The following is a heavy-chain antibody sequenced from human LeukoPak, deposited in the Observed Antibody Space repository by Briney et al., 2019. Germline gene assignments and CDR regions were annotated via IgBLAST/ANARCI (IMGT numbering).Heavy chain of an antibody. V-gene: IGHV4-59*05. Sequence: SETLSLTCTVSGGSISSYYWSWIRQPPGKGLEWIGSIYYSGSTYYNPSLKSRVTISVDTSKNQFSLKLSSVTAADTAVYYCARHYITMVRGVMYYFDYWGQGTLVTVSS. CDR3: ARHYITMVRGVMYYFDY. CDR2: IYYSGST. CDR1: GGSISSYY. D-gene: IGHD3-10*01. J-gene: IGHJ4*02.